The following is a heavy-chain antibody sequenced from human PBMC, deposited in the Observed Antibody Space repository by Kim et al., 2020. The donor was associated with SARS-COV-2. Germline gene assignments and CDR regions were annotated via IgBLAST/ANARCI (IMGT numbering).Heavy chain of an antibody. V-gene: IGHV3-21*01. D-gene: IGHD3-22*01. Sequence: GGSLRLSCAASGFTFSSYSMNWVRQAPGKGLEWVSSISSSSSYIYYADSVKGRLTISRDNAKNSLYLQMNSLRAEDTAVYYCARVSPYYYDSSGFAPTKNAFDIWGQGTMVTVSS. CDR2: ISSSSSYI. J-gene: IGHJ3*02. CDR1: GFTFSSYS. CDR3: ARVSPYYYDSSGFAPTKNAFDI.